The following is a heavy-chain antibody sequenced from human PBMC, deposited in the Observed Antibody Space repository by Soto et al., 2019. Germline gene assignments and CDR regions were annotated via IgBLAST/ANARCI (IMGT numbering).Heavy chain of an antibody. Sequence: QVQLVESGGGVVQPGRSLRLSCAASGFTFRTYGMHWVRQAPGKGLEWVAVISNDGSEKYFADSVKGRFAISRDNSKNTRFLQMNSLRDDDTAVYYCATYLYVTGWALPFDPWGQGTLVTVSS. CDR1: GFTFRTYG. CDR2: ISNDGSEK. CDR3: ATYLYVTGWALPFDP. J-gene: IGHJ5*02. V-gene: IGHV3-30*03. D-gene: IGHD6-19*01.